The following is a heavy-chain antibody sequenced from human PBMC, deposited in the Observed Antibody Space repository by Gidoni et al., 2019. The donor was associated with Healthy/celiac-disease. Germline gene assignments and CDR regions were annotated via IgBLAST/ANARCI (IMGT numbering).Heavy chain of an antibody. CDR2: IWYDGSNK. V-gene: IGHV3-33*01. Sequence: QAQPVEPGGGVVQPGRSLRLSWAASGVTVRSCGMHWFRQAPGKGLGWLAVIWYDGSNKYSADSVKGPFTISRDNSKNTLYLRMNSLRAEDTAVYYCARDPGMVWGPEYYFDYWGQGPLVTVSS. J-gene: IGHJ4*02. D-gene: IGHD2-8*01. CDR1: GVTVRSCG. CDR3: ARDPGMVWGPEYYFDY.